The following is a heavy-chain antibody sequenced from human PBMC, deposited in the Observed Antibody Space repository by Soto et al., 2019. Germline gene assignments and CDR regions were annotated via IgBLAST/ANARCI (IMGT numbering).Heavy chain of an antibody. CDR1: GGTFSSYA. Sequence: QVQLVQSGAEVKKPGSSVKVSCKASGGTFSSYAISWVRQAPGQGLEWMGGIIPIFGTANYAQKFQGRVTSTADESTSTADMELSSLRSEDTAVYYCAREQGMTTVPPVRVVSWGQGTLVTVSS. CDR2: IIPIFGTA. D-gene: IGHD4-17*01. CDR3: AREQGMTTVPPVRVVS. V-gene: IGHV1-69*12. J-gene: IGHJ4*02.